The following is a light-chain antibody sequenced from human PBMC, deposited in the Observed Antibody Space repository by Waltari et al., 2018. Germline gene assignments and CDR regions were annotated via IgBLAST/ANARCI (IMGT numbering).Light chain of an antibody. CDR1: QSITTY. CDR2: AAS. J-gene: IGKJ3*01. V-gene: IGKV1-39*01. Sequence: DIQVTQSPSSLSASVGDRVAISCRTSQSITTYLNWYQQIPGKAPKLLIYAASSLESGVPSRFSGNGSGTDFSLTISSLRPEDFATYYCQQSFSIPVTFGPGTKVDIK. CDR3: QQSFSIPVT.